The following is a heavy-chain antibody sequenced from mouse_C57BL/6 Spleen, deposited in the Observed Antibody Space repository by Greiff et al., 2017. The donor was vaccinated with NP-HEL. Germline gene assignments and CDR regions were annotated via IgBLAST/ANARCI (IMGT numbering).Heavy chain of an antibody. J-gene: IGHJ4*01. CDR2: IRLKSDNYAT. CDR1: GFTFSNYW. CDR3: TGREDYCAMDY. V-gene: IGHV6-3*01. Sequence: EVKLMESGGGLVQPGGSMKLSCVASGFTFSNYWMNWVSQSPEKGLEWVAQIRLKSDNYATHYAESVQGRFTISRDDSKSSVYLQMSNLRAEDTVIYYCTGREDYCAMDYWGQGTSVTVSS.